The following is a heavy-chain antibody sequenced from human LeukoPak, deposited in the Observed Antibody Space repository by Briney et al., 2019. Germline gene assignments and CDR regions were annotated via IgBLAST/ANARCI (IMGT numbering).Heavy chain of an antibody. CDR3: TGQMQVGATSRFDY. Sequence: SETLSLTCTLSAGSLSRNYWSWIRQPPGEGLEWIGYIYNSGTTTYNTSLKSRVALSVHTSKNQFSLKPSSVTDANTTAHSSTGQMQVGATSRFDYWGERALVTVCS. CDR2: IYNSGTT. J-gene: IGHJ4*02. CDR1: AGSLSRNY. D-gene: IGHD1-26*01. V-gene: IGHV4-59*08.